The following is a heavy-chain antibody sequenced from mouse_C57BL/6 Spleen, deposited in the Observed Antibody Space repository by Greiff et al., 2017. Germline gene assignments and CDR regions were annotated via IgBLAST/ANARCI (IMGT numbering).Heavy chain of an antibody. D-gene: IGHD1-1*01. CDR2: IHPNSGST. J-gene: IGHJ2*01. Sequence: QVQLQQPGAELVKPGASVKLSCKASGYTFTSYWMHWVKQRPGQGLEWIGMIHPNSGSTNYNEKFKSKTTMTVDKSSSTAYMQLSSLTSEDSAVYYCARMYYDNSYDYLDYWGQGTTLTVSS. V-gene: IGHV1-64*01. CDR3: ARMYYDNSYDYLDY. CDR1: GYTFTSYW.